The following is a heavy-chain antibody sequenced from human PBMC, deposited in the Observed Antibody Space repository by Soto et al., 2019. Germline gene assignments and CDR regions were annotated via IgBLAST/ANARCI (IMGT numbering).Heavy chain of an antibody. V-gene: IGHV4-34*01. J-gene: IGHJ5*02. Sequence: SETLSLTCAVYGGSFSGYYWSWIRQPPGKGLEWIGEINHSGSTNYNPSLRSRVTMSVDTSKNQFSLRLSSVTAADTAIYYCATRITVFGLLIPPFDPWGQGTQVTVSS. D-gene: IGHD3-3*01. CDR3: ATRITVFGLLIPPFDP. CDR2: INHSGST. CDR1: GGSFSGYY.